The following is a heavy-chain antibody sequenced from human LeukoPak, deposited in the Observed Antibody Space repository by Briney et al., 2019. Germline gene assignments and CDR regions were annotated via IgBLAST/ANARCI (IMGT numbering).Heavy chain of an antibody. J-gene: IGHJ6*03. CDR2: INHSGST. V-gene: IGHV4-34*01. D-gene: IGHD3-9*01. CDR1: GGSFSGYY. Sequence: KASETLSLTCAVYGGSFSGYYWSWIRQPPGKGLEWIGEINHSGSTNYNPSLKSRVTISVDTSKNQFSLKLSSVTAADTAVYYCARGGRYYDILIHYYYYYMDVWGKGTTVTVSS. CDR3: ARGGRYYDILIHYYYYYMDV.